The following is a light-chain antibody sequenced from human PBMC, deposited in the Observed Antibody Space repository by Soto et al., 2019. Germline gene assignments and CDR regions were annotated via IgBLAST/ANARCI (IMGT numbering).Light chain of an antibody. V-gene: IGLV4-69*01. CDR1: SAHSTYA. J-gene: IGLJ2*01. Sequence: QLVLTQSPSASASLGASVKLTCTLSSAHSTYAIAWHQQQPEKGPRYLMKVNSGGSHTKGDGIPDRFSGSSSGAERYLTICSLQSEDEADYYCQTWGTGIVVFGGGTKLTVL. CDR3: QTWGTGIVV. CDR2: VNSGGSH.